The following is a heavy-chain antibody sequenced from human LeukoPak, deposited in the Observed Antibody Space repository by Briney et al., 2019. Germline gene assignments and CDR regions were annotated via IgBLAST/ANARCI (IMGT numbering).Heavy chain of an antibody. V-gene: IGHV3-73*01. CDR2: IRPKANKYAT. CDR3: SRHEALPGDY. D-gene: IGHD2-21*02. J-gene: IGHJ4*02. CDR1: GFTFSGST. Sequence: PGGSLRLSCAASGFTFSGSTVHWVRQASGRGLEWVGHIRPKANKYATAYAASVKGRFAISRDDSKNTAYLQLNSLKTEDTAVYYCSRHEALPGDYWGQGTLVTVSS.